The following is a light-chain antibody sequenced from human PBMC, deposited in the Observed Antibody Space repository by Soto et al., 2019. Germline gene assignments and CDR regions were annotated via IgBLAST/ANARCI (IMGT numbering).Light chain of an antibody. CDR1: QRISPY. CDR2: AAS. Sequence: DIQVTQSPSSLSASXGDRVTITCRASQRISPYLNWYQQKPGKAPKLLIYAASTLQSGVPSRFSGSGSGTDFTLTISSLQPEDFATYYCQQSYSTLSWTFGQGTKVDIK. V-gene: IGKV1-39*01. CDR3: QQSYSTLSWT. J-gene: IGKJ1*01.